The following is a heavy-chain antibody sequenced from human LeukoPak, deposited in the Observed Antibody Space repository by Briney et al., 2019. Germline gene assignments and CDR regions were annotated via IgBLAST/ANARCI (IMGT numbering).Heavy chain of an antibody. Sequence: GGSLRLSCAATRFTFDDYAMHWVRQAPGKGLEWVSGISWNSGSIGYADSVKGRFTISRDNAKNSLYLQMNSLRAEDTALYYCAKDDYGSGSYGDPFDYWGQGTLVTVSS. D-gene: IGHD3-10*01. J-gene: IGHJ4*02. CDR3: AKDDYGSGSYGDPFDY. CDR2: ISWNSGSI. V-gene: IGHV3-9*01. CDR1: RFTFDDYA.